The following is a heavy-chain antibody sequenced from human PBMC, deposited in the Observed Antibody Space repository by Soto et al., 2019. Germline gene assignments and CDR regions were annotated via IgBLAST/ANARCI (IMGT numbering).Heavy chain of an antibody. V-gene: IGHV4-39*01. D-gene: IGHD6-13*01. CDR1: GGSISSSSYY. CDR2: IYYSGST. Sequence: SETLSLTCTVSGGSISSSSYYWGWIRQPPGKGLEWIGSIYYSGSTYYNPSLKSRVTISVDTSKNQFSLKLSSVTAADTAVYYCARGTAAGSFYFDYWGQGTLVTVSS. J-gene: IGHJ4*02. CDR3: ARGTAAGSFYFDY.